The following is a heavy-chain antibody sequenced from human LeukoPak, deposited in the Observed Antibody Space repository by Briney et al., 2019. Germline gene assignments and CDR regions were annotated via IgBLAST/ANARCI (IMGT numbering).Heavy chain of an antibody. CDR3: ARGGSGSLDY. D-gene: IGHD3-3*01. CDR2: IYYSGST. J-gene: IGHJ4*02. CDR1: GGSVSSGSYY. V-gene: IGHV4-61*01. Sequence: SETLSLTCTVSGGSVSSGSYYWSWIRQPPGKGLEWIGYIYYSGSTNYNPSLMSRVTLSIDSSKNQFSLKLSSVTAADTAVYYCARGGSGSLDYWGQGTLVTVSS.